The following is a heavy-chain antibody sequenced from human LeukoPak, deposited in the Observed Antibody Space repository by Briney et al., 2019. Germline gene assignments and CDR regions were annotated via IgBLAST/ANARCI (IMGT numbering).Heavy chain of an antibody. CDR2: VHYSESA. D-gene: IGHD1-14*01. Sequence: YPSETRSLTCTVSGDSIRTSFWSWIRQPPGKGLEWIAYVHYSESANYNPSLKSRLTISLDTPKNQFSLKLSSVTAADTAIYFCARDRRRDLFHAFDIWGQGTTVTVSP. V-gene: IGHV4-59*01. CDR3: ARDRRRDLFHAFDI. CDR1: GDSIRTSF. J-gene: IGHJ3*02.